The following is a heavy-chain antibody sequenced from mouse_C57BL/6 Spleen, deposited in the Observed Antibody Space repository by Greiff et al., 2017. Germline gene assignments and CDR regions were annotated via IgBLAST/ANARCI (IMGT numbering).Heavy chain of an antibody. D-gene: IGHD2-2*01. V-gene: IGHV1-76*01. Sequence: QFQLQQSGAELVRPGASVKLSCKASGYTFTDYYINWVKQRPGQGLDWIARIYPGSGNTYYNQKFKGKATLTAEKSSSTAYMQLSSLTSEDSAVYFCARYIYYGYDYYAMDYWGQGTSVTVSS. CDR1: GYTFTDYY. CDR2: IYPGSGNT. J-gene: IGHJ4*01. CDR3: ARYIYYGYDYYAMDY.